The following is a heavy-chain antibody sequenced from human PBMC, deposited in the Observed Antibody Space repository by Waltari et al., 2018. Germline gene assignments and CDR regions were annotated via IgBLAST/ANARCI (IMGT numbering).Heavy chain of an antibody. V-gene: IGHV4-38-2*01. Sequence: QVQLQESGPGLVKPSETLSLTCAVSGYSISSGYYWRWIRQPPGKGLDVIGIIYHSGSTYYNPSLKSRVTISVDTSKNQFSLKLSSVTAADTAVYYCARQVTIFGVVIIGAFDIWGQGTMVTVSS. D-gene: IGHD3-3*01. CDR1: GYSISSGYY. J-gene: IGHJ3*02. CDR2: IYHSGST. CDR3: ARQVTIFGVVIIGAFDI.